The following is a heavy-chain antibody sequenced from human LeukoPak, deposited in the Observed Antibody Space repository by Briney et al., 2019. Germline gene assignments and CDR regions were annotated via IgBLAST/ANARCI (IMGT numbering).Heavy chain of an antibody. Sequence: GASVKVSCTASGYTFTGYYMHWVRQAPGQGLEWMGRINPNSGGTNYAQKFQGRVTMTRDTSISTAYMELSRLRSDDTAVYYCAIIAVAGSLDYWGQGTLVTVSS. CDR3: AIIAVAGSLDY. V-gene: IGHV1-2*06. J-gene: IGHJ4*02. D-gene: IGHD6-19*01. CDR1: GYTFTGYY. CDR2: INPNSGGT.